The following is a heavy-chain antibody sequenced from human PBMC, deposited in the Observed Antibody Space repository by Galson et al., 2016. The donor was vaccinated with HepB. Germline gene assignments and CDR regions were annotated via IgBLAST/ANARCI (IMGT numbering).Heavy chain of an antibody. Sequence: CAISGDSVSSNSAAWHWIRQSPSRGLERLGRTYYRAKWYNDYTVSVKGRITINPDTSKNQFSLQLNSVTPEDTAVYYCARQYGTDFAHWGQGTLVTVSS. D-gene: IGHD3-3*01. CDR3: ARQYGTDFAH. V-gene: IGHV6-1*01. CDR2: TYYRAKWYN. J-gene: IGHJ4*02. CDR1: GDSVSSNSAA.